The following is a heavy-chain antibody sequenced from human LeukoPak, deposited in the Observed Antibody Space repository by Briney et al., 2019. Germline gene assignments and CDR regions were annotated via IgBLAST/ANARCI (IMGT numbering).Heavy chain of an antibody. CDR2: INPKGGT. J-gene: IGHJ4*02. CDR1: GGSISGFY. V-gene: IGHV4-4*07. D-gene: IGHD4-17*01. CDR3: AREYGDLDY. Sequence: PSETLSLTCTVSGGSISGFYWSWIRQPAGKGLEWIGRINPKGGTNYNPSLKSRVTMSTDTSSNKFSLKLRSVTAADTAVYYCAREYGDLDYWGRGTLVTVSS.